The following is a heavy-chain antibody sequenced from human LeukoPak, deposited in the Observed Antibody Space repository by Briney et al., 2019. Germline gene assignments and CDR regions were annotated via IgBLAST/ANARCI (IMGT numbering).Heavy chain of an antibody. J-gene: IGHJ4*02. D-gene: IGHD4-17*01. Sequence: GESLKISCKGFGYSFTSYWIGWVRQMPGKGLEWMGIIYPGDSDTRYNPSFQGQVTISADTSISTAYLQWSSLKASDTAIYYCARLPTLTTHFDYWGQGTLVTVSS. CDR2: IYPGDSDT. V-gene: IGHV5-51*01. CDR1: GYSFTSYW. CDR3: ARLPTLTTHFDY.